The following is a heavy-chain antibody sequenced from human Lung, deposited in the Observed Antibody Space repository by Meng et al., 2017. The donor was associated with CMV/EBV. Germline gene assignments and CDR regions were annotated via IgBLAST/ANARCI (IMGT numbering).Heavy chain of an antibody. J-gene: IGHJ4*02. CDR1: GYTFASHW. CDR2: IHCGDSRT. CDR3: ARHYDASWVGY. V-gene: IGHV5-51*01. D-gene: IGHD2-2*01. Sequence: KVSCKTSGYTFASHWIGWVRQLPGEDLEWMGMIHCGDSRTIYSPLFQGQVTISVDKSLNTAYLQWNSLQASDTAMYYCARHYDASWVGYWGQGTLVTVSS.